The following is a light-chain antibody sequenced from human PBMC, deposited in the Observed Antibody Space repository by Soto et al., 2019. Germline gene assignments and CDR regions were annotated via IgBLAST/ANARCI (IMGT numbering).Light chain of an antibody. CDR1: SSDVGAYEH. V-gene: IGLV2-14*03. Sequence: QSVLTQPAAVSGSPRQSVTISCTGASSDVGAYEHVSWYQQHPGRAPKLILYDVNNRPSGVSTHFSGSKSGNTASLVISGLQANDEADYYCSSYSTTTILVFGFSPNVTVL. CDR2: DVN. CDR3: SSYSTTTILV. J-gene: IGLJ1*01.